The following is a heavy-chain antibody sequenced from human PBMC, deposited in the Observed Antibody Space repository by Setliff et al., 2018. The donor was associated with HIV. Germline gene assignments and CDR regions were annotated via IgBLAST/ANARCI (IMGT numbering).Heavy chain of an antibody. CDR3: ASEAWTSYRSSSGYYYYYMDV. D-gene: IGHD6-6*01. CDR1: GDSVSSASYY. V-gene: IGHV4-61*01. J-gene: IGHJ6*03. CDR2: IYYSGTS. Sequence: SETLSLTCTVSGDSVSSASYYWSWIRQPPGKGLEWIGYIYYSGTSKYNPSLKSRVTISVDTSKNQFSLKLSSVTAADTAVYYCASEAWTSYRSSSGYYYYYMDVWGKGTTVTVSS.